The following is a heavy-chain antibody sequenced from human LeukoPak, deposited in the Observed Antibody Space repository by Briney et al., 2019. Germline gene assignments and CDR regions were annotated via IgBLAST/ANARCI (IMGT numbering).Heavy chain of an antibody. CDR1: GFTLSSYG. CDR2: IWYDGSNK. J-gene: IGHJ4*02. V-gene: IGHV3-33*01. D-gene: IGHD2/OR15-2a*01. CDR3: ARERGPLSSFDY. Sequence: GGSLRLSCAASGFTLSSYGMHWVRQAPGKGLEWVAVIWYDGSNKYYADSVKGRFTISRDNSKNTLYLQMNSLRAEDTAVYYCARERGPLSSFDYWGQGTLVTVSS.